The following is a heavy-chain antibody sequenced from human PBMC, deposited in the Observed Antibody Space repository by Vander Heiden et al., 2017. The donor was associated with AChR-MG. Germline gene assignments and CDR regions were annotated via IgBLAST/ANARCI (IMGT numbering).Heavy chain of an antibody. J-gene: IGHJ6*02. Sequence: QVQLVQSGAEVKKPGASVKVSCKASGYTFTSYDINWVRQATGQGLEWMGWMNPNSGNTGYAQKFQGRVTMTRNTSISTAYMELSSLRSEDTAVYYCARANHYDFWSGYYGYYYGMDVWGQGTTVTVSS. CDR3: ARANHYDFWSGYYGYYYGMDV. V-gene: IGHV1-8*01. CDR2: MNPNSGNT. D-gene: IGHD3-3*01. CDR1: GYTFTSYD.